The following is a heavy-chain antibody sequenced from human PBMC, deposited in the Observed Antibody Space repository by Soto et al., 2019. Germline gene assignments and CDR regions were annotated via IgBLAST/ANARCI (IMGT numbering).Heavy chain of an antibody. V-gene: IGHV4-31*02. Sequence: PSETLSLTCFVSGYFIGAGGYYWSWTRHHPGKGLEWIGSFYSSGSIIYNPSLRSRVSISGGMSTNQFSMSLTSVTAADTARYYCARMYSSGSGWFHPWGQGTLVTVSS. D-gene: IGHD6-19*01. CDR3: ARMYSSGSGWFHP. CDR2: FYSSGSI. CDR1: GYFIGAGGYY. J-gene: IGHJ5*02.